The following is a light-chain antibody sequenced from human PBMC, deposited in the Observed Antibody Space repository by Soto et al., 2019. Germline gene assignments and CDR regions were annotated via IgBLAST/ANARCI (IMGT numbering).Light chain of an antibody. V-gene: IGLV2-14*01. CDR1: SSDVGIYNY. CDR2: EVT. CDR3: SSYTNINTRACV. J-gene: IGLJ1*01. Sequence: QSVLTQPASVSGSAGQSIAISCTGSSSDVGIYNYVSWYQQHPGKVPKLIIYEVTSRPSGVSIRFSGSKSGNTASLTISGLQPEAEADYYCSSYTNINTRACVFGTGTKVTVL.